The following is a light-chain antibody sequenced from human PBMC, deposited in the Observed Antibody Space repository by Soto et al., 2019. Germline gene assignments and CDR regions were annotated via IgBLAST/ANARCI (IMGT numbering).Light chain of an antibody. CDR3: QKCNNALFT. CDR1: QDIANY. CDR2: AAS. V-gene: IGKV1-27*01. J-gene: IGKJ5*01. Sequence: DIQMTQSPSSLSASVGDRVTITCRASQDIANYLAWYQQKPGKVPKLLIYAASTLQSGVPSRFSGSGSGTDFTLTINSLQPEDVATYYCQKCNNALFTFGQGTRLEIQ.